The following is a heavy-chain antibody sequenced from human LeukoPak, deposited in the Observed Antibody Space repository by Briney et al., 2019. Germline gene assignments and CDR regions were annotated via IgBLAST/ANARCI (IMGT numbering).Heavy chain of an antibody. CDR1: GGSISGYY. D-gene: IGHD3-10*01. Sequence: SETLSLTCTVSGGSISGYYWSWIRQPPGKGLEWIGNIYYSGSTNYNPSLKSRVTISVDTSKKQFSLKLSPVIAADTAVYYCARSYYGYHGSGSYYSLDYRGQGTLVTVSS. CDR2: IYYSGST. CDR3: ARSYYGYHGSGSYYSLDY. J-gene: IGHJ4*02. V-gene: IGHV4-59*01.